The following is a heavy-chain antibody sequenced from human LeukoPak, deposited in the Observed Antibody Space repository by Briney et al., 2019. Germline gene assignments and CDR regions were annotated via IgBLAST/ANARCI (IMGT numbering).Heavy chain of an antibody. J-gene: IGHJ4*02. Sequence: PSETLSLTCTVSGGSISSYYWSWIRQPPGKGLEWIGYIYYSGSITYNPSLKSRVTISVDTSKNQFSLKMRSGTAADTAVYYCARARSWGYFDYWAREPWSPSPQ. V-gene: IGHV4-59*01. CDR3: ARARSWGYFDY. CDR2: IYYSGSI. CDR1: GGSISSYY. D-gene: IGHD3-16*01.